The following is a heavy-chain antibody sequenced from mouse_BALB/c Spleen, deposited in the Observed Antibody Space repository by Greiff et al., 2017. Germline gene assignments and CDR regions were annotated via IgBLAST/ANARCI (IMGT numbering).Heavy chain of an antibody. CDR3: AKNDGGYYAMDY. J-gene: IGHJ4*01. CDR2: IWRGGST. CDR1: GFSLTSYG. Sequence: QVQLQQSGPSLVQPSQSLSITCTVSGFSLTSYGVHWVRQSPGKGLEWLGVIWRGGSTDYNAAFMSRLSITKDNSKSQVFFKMNSLQADDTAIYYCAKNDGGYYAMDYWGQGTSVTVSS. V-gene: IGHV2-5-1*01.